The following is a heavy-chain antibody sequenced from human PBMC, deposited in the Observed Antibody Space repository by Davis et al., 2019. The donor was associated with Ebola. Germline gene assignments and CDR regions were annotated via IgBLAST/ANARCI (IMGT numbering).Heavy chain of an antibody. V-gene: IGHV3-23*01. CDR2: ITASGAYT. CDR3: AKDTPNIWFDV. D-gene: IGHD2-15*01. J-gene: IGHJ3*01. CDR1: GFRFSSFV. Sequence: GESLKISCAASGFRFSSFVMSWVRQAPGKGLEWVSSITASGAYTYYADSVKGRFTISRDNSKNTLHLQMNSLRVEDSAIYYCAKDTPNIWFDVWGQGTKVAVS.